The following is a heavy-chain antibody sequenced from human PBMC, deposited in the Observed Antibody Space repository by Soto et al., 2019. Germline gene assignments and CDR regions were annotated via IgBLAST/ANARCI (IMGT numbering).Heavy chain of an antibody. CDR2: ISGSGGST. CDR1: GFTFSSYA. CDR3: AKDQGGWHTYYYYGMDV. D-gene: IGHD6-19*01. Sequence: GGSLSLSCAASGFTFSSYAMSWVRQAPGKGLEWVSAISGSGGSTYYADSVKGRFTISRDNSKNTLYLQMNSLRAEDTAVYYCAKDQGGWHTYYYYGMDVWGQGTTVTAP. J-gene: IGHJ6*02. V-gene: IGHV3-23*01.